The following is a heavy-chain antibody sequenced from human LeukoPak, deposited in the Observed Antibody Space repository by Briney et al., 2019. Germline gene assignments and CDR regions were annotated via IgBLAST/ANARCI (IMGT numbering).Heavy chain of an antibody. J-gene: IGHJ6*02. CDR3: ARGPSLYCSGGSCHSIIHYGMDV. V-gene: IGHV1-18*01. CDR1: GYTFTSYG. Sequence: VASVKVSCKASGYTFTSYGISWVRQAPGQGLEWMGWISAYNGNTNYAQKLQGRVTMTTDTSTSTAYMELRSLRSDDTAVYYCARGPSLYCSGGSCHSIIHYGMDVWGQGTTVTVSS. D-gene: IGHD2-15*01. CDR2: ISAYNGNT.